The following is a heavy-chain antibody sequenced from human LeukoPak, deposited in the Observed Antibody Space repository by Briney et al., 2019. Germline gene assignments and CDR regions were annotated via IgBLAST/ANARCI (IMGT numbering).Heavy chain of an antibody. Sequence: PSETLSLTCTVSGGSISSSSYYWGWIRQPPGKGLEWIGSIYYSGSTYYNPSLKSRVTISVDTSKNQFSLKLSSVTAADTAVYYCARWVVVPAANNWFDPWGQGTLVTVSS. D-gene: IGHD2-2*01. V-gene: IGHV4-39*01. CDR3: ARWVVVPAANNWFDP. CDR2: IYYSGST. J-gene: IGHJ5*02. CDR1: GGSISSSSYY.